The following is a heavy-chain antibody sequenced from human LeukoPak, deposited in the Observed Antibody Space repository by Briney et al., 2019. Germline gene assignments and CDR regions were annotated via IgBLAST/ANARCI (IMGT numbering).Heavy chain of an antibody. CDR2: ISYDRSNK. Sequence: GRSLRLSCAASGFTFSTYAMHWVRQAPGKGLEWVALISYDRSNKYYADSVKGRFTVSRDNSKDTLYLQLNSLRAEDTAVYYCARAHYSDSSAYYSPFDYWGQGTLVTVSS. D-gene: IGHD3-22*01. CDR3: ARAHYSDSSAYYSPFDY. J-gene: IGHJ4*02. CDR1: GFTFSTYA. V-gene: IGHV3-30-3*01.